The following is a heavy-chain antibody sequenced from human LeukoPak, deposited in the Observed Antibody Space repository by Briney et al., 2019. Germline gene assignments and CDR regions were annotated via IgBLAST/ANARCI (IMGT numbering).Heavy chain of an antibody. D-gene: IGHD1-1*01. CDR2: IYSAGHT. V-gene: IGHV3-53*01. Sequence: AGGSLRLSCAASGLTVGSNYMTWVRQAPGKGLEWVSVIYSAGHTYYTDSVKGRFTISRDNSQNTVYLQMNSLRDEDTAVYYCARDLNAQSRAFDIWGRGTMVTVSS. CDR1: GLTVGSNY. CDR3: ARDLNAQSRAFDI. J-gene: IGHJ3*02.